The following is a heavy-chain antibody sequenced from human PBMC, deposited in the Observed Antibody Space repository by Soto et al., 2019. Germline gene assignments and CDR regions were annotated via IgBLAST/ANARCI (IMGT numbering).Heavy chain of an antibody. Sequence: QLQLQESGPGLVKPSETLSLTCTVYGGSISSSSYYWGWIRQPPGKGLEWIGSIYYSGSTYYNPSLKSRVTISVDTSKNQFSLKLSSVTAADTAVYYCARPSRSGSPEYYFDYWGQGTLVTVSS. V-gene: IGHV4-39*01. J-gene: IGHJ4*02. CDR3: ARPSRSGSPEYYFDY. CDR2: IYYSGST. CDR1: GGSISSSSYY. D-gene: IGHD1-26*01.